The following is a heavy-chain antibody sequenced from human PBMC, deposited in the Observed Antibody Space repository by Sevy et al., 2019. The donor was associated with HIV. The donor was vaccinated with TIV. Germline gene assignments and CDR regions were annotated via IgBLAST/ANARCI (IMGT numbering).Heavy chain of an antibody. D-gene: IGHD3-9*01. CDR3: VKEASLRRDILTGDYNWFDP. CDR2: ISSNGGST. Sequence: GGSLRLSCSASGFTFSSYAMHWVRQAPGKGLEYVSAISSNGGSTYYADSVKGRFTISRDNSKNTLYLKMSSLRAEDTAVYYCVKEASLRRDILTGDYNWFDPWGQGTLVTVSS. V-gene: IGHV3-64D*06. CDR1: GFTFSSYA. J-gene: IGHJ5*02.